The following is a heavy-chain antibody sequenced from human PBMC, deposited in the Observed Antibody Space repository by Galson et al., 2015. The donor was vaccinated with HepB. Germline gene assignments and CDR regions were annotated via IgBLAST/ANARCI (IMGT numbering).Heavy chain of an antibody. CDR3: AHSPLRPGYDFWEGHPFDV. CDR1: GFSLNLNNRAG. Sequence: PALVKPTQTLTLTCTFSGFSLNLNNRAGVGWIRQPPGKALEWLALIYWDDDKRYNPSLSSRLTITKDTSKNQVVLIMTNLDPVDTGTYYCAHSPLRPGYDFWEGHPFDVWGPGTVVSVSS. V-gene: IGHV2-5*02. J-gene: IGHJ3*01. CDR2: IYWDDDK. D-gene: IGHD3/OR15-3a*01.